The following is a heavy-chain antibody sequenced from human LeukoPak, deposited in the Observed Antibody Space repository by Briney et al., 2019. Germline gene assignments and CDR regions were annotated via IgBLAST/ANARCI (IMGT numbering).Heavy chain of an antibody. CDR2: ISTSGGTT. J-gene: IGHJ4*02. Sequence: GGSLRLSCAASGFTFSSYAMSWVRQAPGKGLEWVSVISTSGGTTYYADSVKGRFTISRDNSKNTLFVQMNSLRAEDTAVYYCARSCSSCGPLESVPYYFDYWGQGTLVTVSS. CDR3: ARSCSSCGPLESVPYYFDY. V-gene: IGHV3-23*01. CDR1: GFTFSSYA. D-gene: IGHD6-13*01.